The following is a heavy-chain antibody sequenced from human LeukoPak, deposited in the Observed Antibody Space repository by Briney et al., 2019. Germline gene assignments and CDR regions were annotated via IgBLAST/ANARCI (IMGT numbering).Heavy chain of an antibody. CDR2: INHSGST. CDR3: ARRAGDGYNYELDY. D-gene: IGHD5-24*01. Sequence: SETLSLTCAVYGGSFIGFHWNWIRQPPGKGLEWIGEINHSGSTNYNPSLKSRVTISVDTSKNQFSLKLSSVTAADTAVYYCARRAGDGYNYELDYWGQGTLVTVSS. CDR1: GGSFIGFH. V-gene: IGHV4-34*01. J-gene: IGHJ4*02.